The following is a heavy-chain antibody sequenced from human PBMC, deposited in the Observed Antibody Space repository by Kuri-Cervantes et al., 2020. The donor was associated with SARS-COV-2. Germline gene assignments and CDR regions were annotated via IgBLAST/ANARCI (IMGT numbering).Heavy chain of an antibody. Sequence: LRLSCAISGDSVSSNSAGWNWIRQSPSRGPEWLGRTYYRSKWYHDYAVSVKGRIIINPDTSKNQFSLQLSSVTPEDTAVYYCARVTTGTLDYWGQGTLVTVSS. CDR1: GDSVSSNSAG. V-gene: IGHV6-1*01. D-gene: IGHD1-1*01. CDR2: TYYRSKWYH. CDR3: ARVTTGTLDY. J-gene: IGHJ4*02.